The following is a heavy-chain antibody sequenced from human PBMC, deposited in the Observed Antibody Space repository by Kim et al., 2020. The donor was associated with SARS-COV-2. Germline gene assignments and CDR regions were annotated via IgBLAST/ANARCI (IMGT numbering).Heavy chain of an antibody. CDR3: SKDRVGGLADAFDI. V-gene: IGHV3-23*01. D-gene: IGHD1-26*01. CDR1: GFSFRSHA. Sequence: GGSLRLSCVASGFSFRSHAMSWVRQAPGKGLEWVSTISRSGDTTFFADSVKDRFIISRDNSKNTLYLQMNSLRAADTALYYCSKDRVGGLADAFDIWGQG. CDR2: ISRSGDTT. J-gene: IGHJ3*02.